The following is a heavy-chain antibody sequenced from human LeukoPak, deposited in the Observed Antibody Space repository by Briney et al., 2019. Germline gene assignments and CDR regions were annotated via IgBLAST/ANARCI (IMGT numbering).Heavy chain of an antibody. CDR2: IWYDGSNK. Sequence: GRSLRLSCAASGFTFSSYGMHWVRQAPGKGLEWVAVIWYDGSNKYYADSVKGRFTISRDNSKNTLYLQMNSLRAEDTAVYYCARRSVSCLDAFDIWGQGTMVTVSS. CDR3: ARRSVSCLDAFDI. D-gene: IGHD2-15*01. V-gene: IGHV3-33*01. CDR1: GFTFSSYG. J-gene: IGHJ3*02.